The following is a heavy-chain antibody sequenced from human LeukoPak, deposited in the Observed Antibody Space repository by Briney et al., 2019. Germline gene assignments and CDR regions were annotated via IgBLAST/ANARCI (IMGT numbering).Heavy chain of an antibody. Sequence: SETLSLTCTVSGGSISSYYWGWIRQPPGKGLEWIGSIYYSGSTYYNPSLKSRVTISVDTSKNQFSLKLSSVTAADTAVYYCARYCSSTSCSFDYWGQGTLVTVSS. CDR1: GGSISSYY. J-gene: IGHJ4*02. CDR2: IYYSGST. CDR3: ARYCSSTSCSFDY. V-gene: IGHV4-39*07. D-gene: IGHD2-2*01.